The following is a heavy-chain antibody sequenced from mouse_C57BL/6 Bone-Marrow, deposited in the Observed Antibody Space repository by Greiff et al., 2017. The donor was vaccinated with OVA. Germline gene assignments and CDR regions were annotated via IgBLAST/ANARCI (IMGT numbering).Heavy chain of an antibody. D-gene: IGHD2-5*01. Sequence: EVQLQQSGTVLARPGASVKMSCKTSGYTFTSYWMHWVKQRPGQGLEWIGAIYPGNSDTSYNQKFKGKAKLTAVTSASTAYMELSSLTNEDSAVYYCTRGDSNYGFAWFAYWGQGTLVTVSA. J-gene: IGHJ3*01. V-gene: IGHV1-5*01. CDR3: TRGDSNYGFAWFAY. CDR1: GYTFTSYW. CDR2: IYPGNSDT.